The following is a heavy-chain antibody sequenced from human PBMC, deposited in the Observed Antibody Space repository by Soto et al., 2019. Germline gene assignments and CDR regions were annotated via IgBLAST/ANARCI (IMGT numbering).Heavy chain of an antibody. V-gene: IGHV6-1*01. CDR3: ARGEQYSGGIFDY. J-gene: IGHJ4*01. CDR1: GDSVSSNSSG. CDR2: TYYRSKWYY. D-gene: IGHD1-26*01. Sequence: SQTLSLPCAITGDSVSSNSSGCSFVRQSPSRGLELLGRTYYRSKWYYEYAVSVRGRITINPDTSKNQYSLQLNSVTPEDTAVYFCARGEQYSGGIFDYWGQGTLVTVSS.